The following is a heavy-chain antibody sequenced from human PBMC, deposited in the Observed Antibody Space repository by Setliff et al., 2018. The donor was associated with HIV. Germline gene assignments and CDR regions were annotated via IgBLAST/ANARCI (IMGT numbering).Heavy chain of an antibody. J-gene: IGHJ6*02. CDR1: GASISSGGYS. Sequence: ASETLSLTCAVSGASISSGGYSWTWIRQPPGKGLEWIGYIFHSGSTYSHPSLKSRVTISVDKSKNQFSLNLSSVTAADTAVYYCARVGRDDYYYAMDVWGQGTTVTVSS. CDR3: ARVGRDDYYYAMDV. CDR2: IFHSGST. V-gene: IGHV4-30-2*01. D-gene: IGHD3-10*01.